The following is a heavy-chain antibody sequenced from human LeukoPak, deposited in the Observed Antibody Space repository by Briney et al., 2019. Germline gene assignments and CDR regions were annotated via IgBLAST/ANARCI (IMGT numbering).Heavy chain of an antibody. Sequence: PGGSLRLSCATSGFTFSSYAMNWVRQAPGKGLEWVSVISGSGSSTYYADSVKGRFTISRDNSKNTLYLQMNSLRAEDTAVYYCAKDDSSDYWGQGTLVTVSS. CDR3: AKDDSSDY. J-gene: IGHJ4*02. V-gene: IGHV3-23*01. CDR2: ISGSGSST. CDR1: GFTFSSYA. D-gene: IGHD3-22*01.